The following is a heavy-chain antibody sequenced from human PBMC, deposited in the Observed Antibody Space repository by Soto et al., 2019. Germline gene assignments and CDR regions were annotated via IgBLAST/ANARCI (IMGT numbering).Heavy chain of an antibody. D-gene: IGHD3-16*01. CDR1: GGSISSNSYY. J-gene: IGHJ4*02. V-gene: IGHV4-39*01. Sequence: QLQLQESGPGLVKPSETLSLACTVSGGSISSNSYYWDWIRQPPGKGLEWIGSMYYRGATYHNPSLQSRVTISVDTSKNQFSLHLSSVTAADTAVYYCARHAAYDSVWGKSDGSDYWGQGTLVTVSS. CDR3: ARHAAYDSVWGKSDGSDY. CDR2: MYYRGAT.